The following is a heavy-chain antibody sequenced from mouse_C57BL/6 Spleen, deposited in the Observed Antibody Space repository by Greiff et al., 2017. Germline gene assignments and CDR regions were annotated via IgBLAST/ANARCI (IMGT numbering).Heavy chain of an antibody. V-gene: IGHV8-12*01. Sequence: QVTLKESGPGILQSSPTLSLSCSFSGFSLSTSGMGVSWLRQPSGKGLEWLAHIYWDDDKRYNPSLKSRLTISKDTSRNQVFLKITSGDTADTATYYCARRGGTTVAPYAMDYWGQGTSVTVSS. CDR3: ARRGGTTVAPYAMDY. CDR2: IYWDDDK. D-gene: IGHD1-1*01. J-gene: IGHJ4*01. CDR1: GFSLSTSGMG.